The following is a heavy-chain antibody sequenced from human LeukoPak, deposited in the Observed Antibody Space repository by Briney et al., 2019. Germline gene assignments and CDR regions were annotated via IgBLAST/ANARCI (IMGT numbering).Heavy chain of an antibody. CDR2: IYDSGST. Sequence: SETLSLTCTVSGGSISSYYWSWIRQPPGKGLKWIGYIYDSGSTNYNPSLKSRVTISVDTSKNQFSLNLSSVTAADTAVYYCAGGSGWPHFDYWGQGALVTVSS. CDR1: GGSISSYY. J-gene: IGHJ4*02. CDR3: AGGSGWPHFDY. V-gene: IGHV4-59*01. D-gene: IGHD6-19*01.